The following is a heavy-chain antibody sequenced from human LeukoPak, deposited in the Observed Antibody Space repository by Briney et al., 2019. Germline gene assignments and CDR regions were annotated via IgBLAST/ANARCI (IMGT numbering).Heavy chain of an antibody. Sequence: GGSLRLSCSASGFTFSSYTIHWVRQAPGKGLEFVSAITNNGGNTYYADSVKGRFTISRDNSKNTVYLQMSSLRAGDTAVYYCEIVRGYFDSSGSDYWGQGTLVTVSS. CDR2: ITNNGGNT. CDR3: EIVRGYFDSSGSDY. V-gene: IGHV3-64D*06. D-gene: IGHD3-9*01. CDR1: GFTFSSYT. J-gene: IGHJ4*02.